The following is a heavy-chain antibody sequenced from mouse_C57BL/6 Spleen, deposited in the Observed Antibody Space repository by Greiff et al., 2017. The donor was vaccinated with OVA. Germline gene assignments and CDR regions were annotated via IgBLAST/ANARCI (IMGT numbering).Heavy chain of an antibody. D-gene: IGHD1-1*01. CDR3: ARQGTTVVATGAMDY. J-gene: IGHJ4*01. Sequence: EVQLVESGGDLVKPGGSLKLSCAASGFTFSSYGMSWVRQTPDKRLEWVATISSGGSYTYYPDSVKGRFTISRDNAKNTLDLQMSSLKSEDTAMYYCARQGTTVVATGAMDYWGQGTSVTVSS. CDR1: GFTFSSYG. CDR2: ISSGGSYT. V-gene: IGHV5-6*01.